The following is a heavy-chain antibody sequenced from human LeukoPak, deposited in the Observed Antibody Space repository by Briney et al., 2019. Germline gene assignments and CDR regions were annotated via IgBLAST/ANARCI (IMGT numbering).Heavy chain of an antibody. CDR1: GFTFSSYW. D-gene: IGHD6-13*01. J-gene: IGHJ4*02. CDR2: VNTDGSTT. Sequence: QPGGSLRLSRAASGFTFSSYWMHWVRQAPGKGLVWVSRVNTDGSTTTYADSVKGRFTISRDNAKNTLYLQMNSLRAEDTAVYYCMRVSAAGTSPDYWGQGTLVTVSS. V-gene: IGHV3-74*01. CDR3: MRVSAAGTSPDY.